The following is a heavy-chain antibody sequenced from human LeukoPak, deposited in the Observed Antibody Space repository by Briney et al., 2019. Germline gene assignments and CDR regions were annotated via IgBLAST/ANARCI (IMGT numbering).Heavy chain of an antibody. D-gene: IGHD1-26*01. CDR3: GRQGYTASYYFLDY. V-gene: IGHV4-4*07. Sequence: SETLSLTCTVSSGSISSYYWGWVRQPPGKGLEWIGRIYTTGATQYNPSLKSRVTMSADTSTNQFSLNLRSMTAADTAVYYCGRQGYTASYYFLDYWSQGTLVAVS. J-gene: IGHJ4*02. CDR2: IYTTGAT. CDR1: SGSISSYY.